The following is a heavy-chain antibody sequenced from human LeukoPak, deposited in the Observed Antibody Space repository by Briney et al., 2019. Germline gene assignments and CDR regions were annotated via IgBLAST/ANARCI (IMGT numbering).Heavy chain of an antibody. J-gene: IGHJ4*02. CDR3: ARDVANYFDY. V-gene: IGHV3-30*01. D-gene: IGHD2-21*01. Sequence: GGSLRLSCAASGFTFSSYAMHWVRQAPGKGLEWVAVISYDGSNKYYADSVKGRFTISRDNPKNTLYLQMNSLRAEDTAVYYCARDVANYFDYWGQGTLVTVSS. CDR1: GFTFSSYA. CDR2: ISYDGSNK.